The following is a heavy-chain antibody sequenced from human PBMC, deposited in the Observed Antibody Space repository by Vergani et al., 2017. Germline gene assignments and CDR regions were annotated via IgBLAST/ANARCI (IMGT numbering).Heavy chain of an antibody. Sequence: QVQLQESGPGLVKPSETLSLTCTVSGCSMSGYYWSWIRQPPGKGLEWIGYIYYSGSSNYNPSLKSRVTISGDTSKNQFSLKLSSVTAADTAVYYCARDRGYTFGYRAFDIWGQGTLVTVSS. CDR2: IYYSGSS. CDR3: ARDRGYTFGYRAFDI. CDR1: GCSMSGYY. D-gene: IGHD5-18*01. V-gene: IGHV4-59*01. J-gene: IGHJ3*02.